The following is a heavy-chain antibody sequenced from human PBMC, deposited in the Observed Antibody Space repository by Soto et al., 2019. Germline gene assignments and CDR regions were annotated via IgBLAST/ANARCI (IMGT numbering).Heavy chain of an antibody. Sequence: QVQLVESGGGVVQPGRSLRLSCAASGFTFSSYGMHWARQAPGKGLEWVAVISYDGSNKYYADSVKGRFTISRDNSKNTLYLQMNSLRAEDTAVYYCANNDGSGSLDYWGQGTLVTVSS. D-gene: IGHD3-10*01. CDR3: ANNDGSGSLDY. CDR2: ISYDGSNK. J-gene: IGHJ4*02. CDR1: GFTFSSYG. V-gene: IGHV3-30*18.